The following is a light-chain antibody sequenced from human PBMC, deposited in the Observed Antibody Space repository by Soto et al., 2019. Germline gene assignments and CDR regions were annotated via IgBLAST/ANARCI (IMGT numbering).Light chain of an antibody. J-gene: IGKJ5*01. CDR2: DTS. CDR1: QSIKYN. V-gene: IGKV3-15*01. CDR3: QQYNFWRSIT. Sequence: EIVMTQSPATLSVSPGERATLSCRASQSIKYNLAWYQHKPGQAPRLLIYDTSTRAAGIPARFSGSGSGTDFTLNISSLQSEDFAVYYCQQYNFWRSITFGQGTRLESK.